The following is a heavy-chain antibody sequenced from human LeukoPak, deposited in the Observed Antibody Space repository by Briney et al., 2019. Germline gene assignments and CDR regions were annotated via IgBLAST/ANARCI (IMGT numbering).Heavy chain of an antibody. CDR1: GYTFTSYG. D-gene: IGHD2-15*01. CDR2: MNPNSGNT. J-gene: IGHJ6*02. V-gene: IGHV1-8*02. Sequence: ASVKVSCKASGYTFTSYGISWVRQATGQGLEWMGWMNPNSGNTGYAQKFQGRVTMTRNTSISTAYMELSSLRSEDTAVYYCARGGRWSRYYGMDVWGQGTTVTVSS. CDR3: ARGGRWSRYYGMDV.